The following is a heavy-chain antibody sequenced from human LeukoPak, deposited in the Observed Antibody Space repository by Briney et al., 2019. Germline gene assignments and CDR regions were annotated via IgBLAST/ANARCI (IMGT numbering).Heavy chain of an antibody. Sequence: SETLSLTCTVSGGFISSYYWSWIRQPAGKGLEWIGRIYTSGSTNYNPSLKSRVTMSVDTSKNQFSLKLSSVTAADTAVYYCARDREYYDILTGYAGYFDYWGQGTLVTVSS. V-gene: IGHV4-4*07. CDR2: IYTSGST. J-gene: IGHJ4*02. CDR3: ARDREYYDILTGYAGYFDY. CDR1: GGFISSYY. D-gene: IGHD3-9*01.